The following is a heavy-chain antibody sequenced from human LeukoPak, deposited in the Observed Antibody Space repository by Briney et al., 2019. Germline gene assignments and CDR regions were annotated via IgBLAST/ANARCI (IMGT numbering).Heavy chain of an antibody. Sequence: SVKVSCKASGGTFSSYAISWVRQAPGQGLEWMGEIIPIFGTANYAQKFQGRVTITADESTSTAYMELSSLRSEDTAVYYCARMGGGRPGDLHLRGYYYYGMDVWGQGTTVTVSS. J-gene: IGHJ6*02. CDR3: ARMGGGRPGDLHLRGYYYYGMDV. CDR2: IIPIFGTA. D-gene: IGHD3-16*01. CDR1: GGTFSSYA. V-gene: IGHV1-69*01.